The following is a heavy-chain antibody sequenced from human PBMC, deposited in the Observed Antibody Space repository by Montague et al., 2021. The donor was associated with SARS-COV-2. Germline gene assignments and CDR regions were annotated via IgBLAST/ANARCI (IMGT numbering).Heavy chain of an antibody. J-gene: IGHJ3*02. CDR1: GFTFDDYG. V-gene: IGHV3-20*04. Sequence: LRLSCAASGFTFDDYGMSCVRQAPGTGLEWVSGINWNGGSTGYADSVKGRFTISRDNAKNSLYLQMNSLRAEDTALYYCARDGTYYYDSSGYLGRGVGAFDIWGQGTMVTVSS. CDR3: ARDGTYYYDSSGYLGRGVGAFDI. D-gene: IGHD3-22*01. CDR2: INWNGGST.